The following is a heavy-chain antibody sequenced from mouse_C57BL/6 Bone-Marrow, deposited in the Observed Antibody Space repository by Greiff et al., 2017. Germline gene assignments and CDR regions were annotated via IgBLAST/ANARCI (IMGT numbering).Heavy chain of an antibody. CDR1: GYTFTSYW. CDR2: IDPSDSYT. D-gene: IGHD1-1*01. V-gene: IGHV1-69*01. CDR3: AREGIYYGSSSFDY. Sequence: QVQLKQPGAELVMPGASVKLSCKASGYTFTSYWMHWVKQRPGQGLEWIGEIDPSDSYTNYNHKFKGKSTLTVDKSSSTAYMQLSSLTSEDSAVYYCAREGIYYGSSSFDYWGQGTTLTVSS. J-gene: IGHJ2*01.